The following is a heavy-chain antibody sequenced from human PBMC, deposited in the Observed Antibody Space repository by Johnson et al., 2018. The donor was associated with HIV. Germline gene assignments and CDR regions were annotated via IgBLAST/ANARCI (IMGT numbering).Heavy chain of an antibody. CDR3: AAYYDFWSGSYTSGFDI. J-gene: IGHJ3*02. V-gene: IGHV3-30*04. Sequence: QVQLVESGGDVVQPGRSLRLSCAASGFTFSSYAMHWVRQAPGKGLEWVAVISYDGSNQYYADSVKGRFTISRDNSKNTVFLQMNSLRPEDTAMYYCAAYYDFWSGSYTSGFDIWGQGTMVTVSS. CDR2: ISYDGSNQ. CDR1: GFTFSSYA. D-gene: IGHD3-3*01.